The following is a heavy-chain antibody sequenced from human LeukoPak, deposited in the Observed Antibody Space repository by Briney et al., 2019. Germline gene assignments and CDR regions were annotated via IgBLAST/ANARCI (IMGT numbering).Heavy chain of an antibody. CDR2: IIPIFGAA. CDR1: GGTFSSYA. Sequence: SVKVSCKASGGTFSSYAISWVRQAPGQGLEWMGRIIPIFGAANYAQKFQGRVTITTDESTSTAYMELSSLRSEDTAVYYCARGGYPTDDAFDIWGQGTMVTVSS. J-gene: IGHJ3*02. CDR3: ARGGYPTDDAFDI. D-gene: IGHD3-22*01. V-gene: IGHV1-69*05.